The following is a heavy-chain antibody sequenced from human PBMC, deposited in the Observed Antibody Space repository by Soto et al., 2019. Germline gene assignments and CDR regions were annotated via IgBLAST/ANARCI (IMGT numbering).Heavy chain of an antibody. D-gene: IGHD2-15*01. J-gene: IGHJ4*02. Sequence: QVQLLQSGAEVQNPAASVKVSCKASGYAFTSLDINWMRQAPGQGLEWMGWMSPKTGNTGYAQKFQDRVTMSWHIATSTAYMDLSSLTSEDTAVYYCARGVAAGVDFWGQGTLVTVSS. CDR1: GYAFTSLD. V-gene: IGHV1-8*01. CDR3: ARGVAAGVDF. CDR2: MSPKTGNT.